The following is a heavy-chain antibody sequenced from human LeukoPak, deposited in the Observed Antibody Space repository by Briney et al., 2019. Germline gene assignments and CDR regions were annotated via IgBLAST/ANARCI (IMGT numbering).Heavy chain of an antibody. CDR1: GGSISSTSYY. CDR3: ARGWMGYYYGMDV. D-gene: IGHD1-1*01. Sequence: PSETLSLTCTVSGGSISSTSYYWGWIRQPPGKGLEWIGSIYYSGSTYYNPSLKSRVTISVDTSKNQFSLKLTSVTAADTAVYYCARGWMGYYYGMDVWGQGTTVTVSS. CDR2: IYYSGST. J-gene: IGHJ6*02. V-gene: IGHV4-39*07.